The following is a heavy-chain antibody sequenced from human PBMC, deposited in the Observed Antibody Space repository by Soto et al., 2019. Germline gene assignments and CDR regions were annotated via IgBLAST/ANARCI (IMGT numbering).Heavy chain of an antibody. J-gene: IGHJ6*03. CDR3: ARQAGAFGYYMDV. CDR1: SGSISSSYYY. CDR2: IYYTGST. V-gene: IGHV4-39*01. D-gene: IGHD3-16*01. Sequence: ASETLSLTCTVSSGSISSSYYYWGWIRQPPGKGLEWIGAIYYTGSTYYNPPLQSRVTISVDTSKNQFSLKMSSVTAADTAVYFCARQAGAFGYYMDVWGKGATVTVSS.